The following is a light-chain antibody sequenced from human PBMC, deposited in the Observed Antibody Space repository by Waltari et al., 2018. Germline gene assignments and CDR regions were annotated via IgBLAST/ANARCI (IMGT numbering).Light chain of an antibody. V-gene: IGLV3-25*03. CDR2: KDT. Sequence: SYELTQPPSMSVSPGQTARITCPGDVLPKKYAYWYQQKPGQAPVLVIYKDTERPSGIPDRFSGSSSGTTVTLTISRVQAEDEAHYYCQSADRSGTLFGGGTKLTVL. J-gene: IGLJ2*01. CDR1: VLPKKY. CDR3: QSADRSGTL.